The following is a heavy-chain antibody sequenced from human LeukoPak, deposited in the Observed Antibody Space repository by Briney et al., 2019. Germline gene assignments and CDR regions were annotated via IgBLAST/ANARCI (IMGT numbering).Heavy chain of an antibody. CDR2: IYPGDSDT. Sequence: GESLKISCKGSGYSFTSYWIGWVRQLPGKGLEWMGIIYPGDSDTRYSPSFQGQVTISADKSISNAYLQWSSLKAADTAMYYYSRLPRGWYIGDYWGQGTLVTVSS. CDR3: SRLPRGWYIGDY. D-gene: IGHD6-19*01. V-gene: IGHV5-51*01. J-gene: IGHJ4*02. CDR1: GYSFTSYW.